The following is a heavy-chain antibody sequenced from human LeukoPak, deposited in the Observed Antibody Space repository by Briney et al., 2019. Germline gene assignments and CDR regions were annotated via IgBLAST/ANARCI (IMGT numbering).Heavy chain of an antibody. D-gene: IGHD3-22*01. CDR3: ARALSGYFVYYFDS. V-gene: IGHV3-74*01. CDR1: GFTFSNYW. J-gene: IGHJ4*02. CDR2: INSDGSST. Sequence: GGSLRLSCAASGFTFSNYWMHWVRQAPGKGLVWVSRINSDGSSTNYADSVKGRFTISRDNAKNTLYLQMNSLRTEDTAVYYCARALSGYFVYYFDSWGLGTLATVSS.